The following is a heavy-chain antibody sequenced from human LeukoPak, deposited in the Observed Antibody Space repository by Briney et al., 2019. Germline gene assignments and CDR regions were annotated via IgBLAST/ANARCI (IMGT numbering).Heavy chain of an antibody. CDR3: ARTTSEYYFDY. J-gene: IGHJ4*02. V-gene: IGHV4-30-4*01. CDR2: IYYSGST. D-gene: IGHD4-11*01. CDR1: GGSISSGDYY. Sequence: PQTLSLTCTVSGGSISSGDYYWSWIRQPPGKGLEWIGYIYYSGSTYYNPSLKSRVTISVDTSKNQFSLKLSSVTAADTAVYYCARTTSEYYFDYWGQGTLVTVSS.